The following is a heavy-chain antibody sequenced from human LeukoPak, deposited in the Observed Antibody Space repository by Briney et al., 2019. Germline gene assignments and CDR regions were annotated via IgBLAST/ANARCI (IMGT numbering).Heavy chain of an antibody. CDR2: MYPGDSDT. J-gene: IGHJ3*02. CDR1: GHNFIAYW. Sequence: GESLKISCKGSGHNFIAYWIGWVRQTPGKGLEWMGIMYPGDSDTRYSPSFQGQVTMSADKSISTAYLQWSSLKASDTAIYYCARRISVTTSRAFDIWGQGTVVTVSS. D-gene: IGHD1-14*01. V-gene: IGHV5-51*01. CDR3: ARRISVTTSRAFDI.